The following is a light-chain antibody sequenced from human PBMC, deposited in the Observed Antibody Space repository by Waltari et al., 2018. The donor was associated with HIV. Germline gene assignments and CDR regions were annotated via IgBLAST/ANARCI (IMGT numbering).Light chain of an antibody. CDR1: SSNIGAGYD. CDR2: GKS. J-gene: IGLJ1*01. CDR3: QSYDSNLSGATV. Sequence: QSVLTQPPSVSGAPGQRVTISCTGSSSNIGAGYDVHWYQQLPGTAPKVLIYGKSNRPSGVPDRFSGSKSGTSASLAITGLQAEDEADYYCQSYDSNLSGATVFGTGTKVTVL. V-gene: IGLV1-40*01.